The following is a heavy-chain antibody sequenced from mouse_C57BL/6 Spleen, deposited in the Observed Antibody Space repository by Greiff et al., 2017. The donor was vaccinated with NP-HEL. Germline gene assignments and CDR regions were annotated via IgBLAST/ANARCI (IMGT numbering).Heavy chain of an antibody. CDR1: GYTFTSYW. J-gene: IGHJ4*01. CDR3: ARSEITTVVAPLCN. Sequence: KQSCKASGYTFTSYWMHWVKQRPGRGLEWIGRIDPNSGGIKYNEKFKSKATLTVDKPSSTAYMQLSSLTSEDSAVYYCARSEITTVVAPLCNWGQGTSVTVSS. CDR2: IDPNSGGI. V-gene: IGHV1-72*01. D-gene: IGHD1-1*01.